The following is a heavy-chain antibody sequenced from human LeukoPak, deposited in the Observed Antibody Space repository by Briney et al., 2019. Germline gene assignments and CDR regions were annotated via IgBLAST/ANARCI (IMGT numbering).Heavy chain of an antibody. V-gene: IGHV4-59*01. Sequence: PSETLSLTCTVSGGSISSYYWSWIRQPPGKGLEWIGYIYYSGSTNYNPSLKSRVTISVDTSKNQFSLKLSSVTAADTAVYYCAGVVVAAYHREYNFDYWGQGTLVTVSS. CDR2: IYYSGST. J-gene: IGHJ4*02. CDR3: AGVVVAAYHREYNFDY. D-gene: IGHD2-15*01. CDR1: GGSISSYY.